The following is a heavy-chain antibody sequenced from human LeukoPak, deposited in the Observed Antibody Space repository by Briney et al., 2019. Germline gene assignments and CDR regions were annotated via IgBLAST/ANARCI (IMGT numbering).Heavy chain of an antibody. Sequence: SETLSLTCIVSGGSISGYYWNWIRQPPGKGLEWIGYIYSIGSTNYNPSLKSRVTISLDTSKNQFSLKVTSVTAADTAVYYCARHPPRGSYAADTFDIWGQGTVVTVSS. CDR3: ARHPPRGSYAADTFDI. D-gene: IGHD2-2*01. J-gene: IGHJ3*02. V-gene: IGHV4-59*08. CDR1: GGSISGYY. CDR2: IYSIGST.